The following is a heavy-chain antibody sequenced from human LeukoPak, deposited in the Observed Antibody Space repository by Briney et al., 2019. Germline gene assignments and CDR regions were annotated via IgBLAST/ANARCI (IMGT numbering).Heavy chain of an antibody. Sequence: SETLSLTCIVSGGSISSSIYYWAWVRQPPGKGLEWIGTVFYNGATQYSPSLRSRVTISIDTSTNQFSLKLSSVTAADTAVYYCARQGITIFGVVIHVHWFDPWGQGTLVTVSS. J-gene: IGHJ5*02. D-gene: IGHD3-3*01. CDR3: ARQGITIFGVVIHVHWFDP. CDR1: GGSISSSIYY. V-gene: IGHV4-39*01. CDR2: VFYNGAT.